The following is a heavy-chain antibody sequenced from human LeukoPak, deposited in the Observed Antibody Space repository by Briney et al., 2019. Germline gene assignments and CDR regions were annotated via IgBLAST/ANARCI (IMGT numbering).Heavy chain of an antibody. V-gene: IGHV3-21*01. CDR2: ISSSSSYI. CDR3: ARDGVDYGDSPQYMDV. D-gene: IGHD4-17*01. Sequence: PGGSLRLSCAASGFTFSSYSMNWVRQAPGKGLEWVSSISSSSSYIYYADSVKGRFTISRDNAKNSLYLQMNSLRAEDTAVYYCARDGVDYGDSPQYMDVWGEGTTVTISS. J-gene: IGHJ6*03. CDR1: GFTFSSYS.